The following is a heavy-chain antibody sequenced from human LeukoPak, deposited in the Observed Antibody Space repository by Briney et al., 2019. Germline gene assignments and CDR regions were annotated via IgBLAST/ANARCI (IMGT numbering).Heavy chain of an antibody. CDR3: ARTDSTGWRQILDH. D-gene: IGHD6-19*01. CDR2: ISYDGSIE. J-gene: IGHJ4*02. CDR1: GFTFSNYA. Sequence: GGSLRLSCAASGFTFSNYAMHWVRQAPGKGLEWVAVISYDGSIEHYADSVKGRFTIVRDNSKSTMYVQMNSLRGDDTAVYFCARTDSTGWRQILDHWGQGTLVTVSS. V-gene: IGHV3-30*04.